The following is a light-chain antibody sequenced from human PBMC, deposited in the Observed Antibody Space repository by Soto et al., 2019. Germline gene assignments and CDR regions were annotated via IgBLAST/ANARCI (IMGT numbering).Light chain of an antibody. J-gene: IGLJ2*01. Sequence: QSVLTQPASVSGSPGQSITISCTGTSSDGGGYNYVSWYQQHPGKAPKLMIYEVSNRPSGVSNRFSGSKSGNTASLTISGLQAEDEADYYCSSYTSSSTLLVVFGGGTKLTVL. V-gene: IGLV2-14*01. CDR1: SSDGGGYNY. CDR2: EVS. CDR3: SSYTSSSTLLVV.